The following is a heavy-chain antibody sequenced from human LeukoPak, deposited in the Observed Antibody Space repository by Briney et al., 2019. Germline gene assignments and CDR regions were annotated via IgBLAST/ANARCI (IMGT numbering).Heavy chain of an antibody. CDR3: ARVSTVTTSWYFDL. V-gene: IGHV4-59*13. Sequence: PSETLSLTCTVSGGSLSSYYWSWIRQPPGNGLEWIGYIYYSGSTNYNPSLKSRVTISVDTSKNQFSLKLSSVTAADTAVYYCARVSTVTTSWYFDLWGRGTLVTVSS. J-gene: IGHJ2*01. D-gene: IGHD4-17*01. CDR2: IYYSGST. CDR1: GGSLSSYY.